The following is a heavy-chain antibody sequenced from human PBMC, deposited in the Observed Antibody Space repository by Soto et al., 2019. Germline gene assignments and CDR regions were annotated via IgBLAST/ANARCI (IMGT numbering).Heavy chain of an antibody. D-gene: IGHD3-3*01. Sequence: GGSLRLSCAASGFTFSSYSMNWVRQAPGKGLEWVSSISSSSSYIYYADSVKGRFIISRDNAKNSLYLQMNSLRAEDTAVYYCARSHTIFGVVIHTPDYYMDVWGKGTTVTVSS. V-gene: IGHV3-21*01. CDR3: ARSHTIFGVVIHTPDYYMDV. CDR1: GFTFSSYS. CDR2: ISSSSSYI. J-gene: IGHJ6*03.